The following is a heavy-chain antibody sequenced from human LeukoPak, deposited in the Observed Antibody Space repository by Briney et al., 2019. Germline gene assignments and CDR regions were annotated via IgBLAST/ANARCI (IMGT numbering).Heavy chain of an antibody. CDR3: ARRRYCNGGSCYAYFDY. D-gene: IGHD2-15*01. J-gene: IGHJ4*02. Sequence: GESLKISCKGSGYRFTSYWIGWVRPMPGKGLEWMGIIYPGDSDTRYSPSFQGQVTIPADKSISTAYLQWSSLKASDTAMYYCARRRYCNGGSCYAYFDYWGQGTLVTVSS. CDR2: IYPGDSDT. V-gene: IGHV5-51*01. CDR1: GYRFTSYW.